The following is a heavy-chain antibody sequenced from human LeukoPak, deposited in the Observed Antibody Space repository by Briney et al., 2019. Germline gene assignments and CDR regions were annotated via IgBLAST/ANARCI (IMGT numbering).Heavy chain of an antibody. CDR3: ARLRWLVEGGFFDY. D-gene: IGHD6-19*01. J-gene: IGHJ4*02. Sequence: PGGSLRLSCAASGFTFSSNSMNWVRRAPGKGLEWVSYISSTGGTIYYADSMKGRFTISRDNAKNSLYLQMNSLRVEDTAVYYCARLRWLVEGGFFDYWGQGTLVTVSS. V-gene: IGHV3-48*04. CDR1: GFTFSSNS. CDR2: ISSTGGTI.